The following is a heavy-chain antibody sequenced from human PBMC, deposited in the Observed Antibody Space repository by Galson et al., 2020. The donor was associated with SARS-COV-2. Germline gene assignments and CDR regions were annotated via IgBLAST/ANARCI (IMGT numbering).Heavy chain of an antibody. CDR2: LNSDGITT. J-gene: IGHJ4*02. D-gene: IGHD1-26*01. Sequence: GGSLRLSCAASGFSFSDSWMHWVRQVPGKGLVWVSRLNSDGITTNYADSVKGRFTISRDNAKNTLYLHMNSLRAEDTAIYYCVRASGSYWAGYYFDYWGQGTLVTVSS. V-gene: IGHV3-74*01. CDR1: GFSFSDSW. CDR3: VRASGSYWAGYYFDY.